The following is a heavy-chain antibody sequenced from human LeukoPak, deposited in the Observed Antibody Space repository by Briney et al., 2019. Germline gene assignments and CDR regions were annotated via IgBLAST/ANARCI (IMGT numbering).Heavy chain of an antibody. CDR1: GYTFTSYA. D-gene: IGHD1-26*01. CDR3: ARDSGSGNNDY. J-gene: IGHJ4*02. Sequence: ASVKVSCKASGYTFTSYAIHWVRQAPGQRLEWMGWISAGNGNTKYSQNFQGRVTFISNTSATTAFMELSSLRSEDAAAYYCARDSGSGNNDYWGQGTLVTFSS. CDR2: ISAGNGNT. V-gene: IGHV1-3*01.